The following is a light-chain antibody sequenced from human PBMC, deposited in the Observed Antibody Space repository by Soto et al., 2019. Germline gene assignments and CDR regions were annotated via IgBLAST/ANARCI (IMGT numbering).Light chain of an antibody. Sequence: QSVLTQPASVSGSPGQSITISCTGTSSDVGDYNYVSWHQLHPGKAPKLMVYEVSNRPSGVSNRFSGSKSGNTASLTISGLQAEDEADYYCSSYTSPSTYVFGTGTKLTVL. CDR2: EVS. J-gene: IGLJ1*01. CDR1: SSDVGDYNY. CDR3: SSYTSPSTYV. V-gene: IGLV2-14*01.